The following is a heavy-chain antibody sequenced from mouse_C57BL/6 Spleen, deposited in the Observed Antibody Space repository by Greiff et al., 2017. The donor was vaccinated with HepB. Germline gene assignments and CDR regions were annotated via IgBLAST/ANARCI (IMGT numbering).Heavy chain of an antibody. Sequence: VQLQQPGAELVKPGASVKLSCKASGYTFTSYWMQWVKQRPGQGLEWIGEIDPSDSYTNYNQKFKGKATLTVDTSSSTAYMQLSSLTSEDSAVYYCARKSTMVTTSAMDYWGQGTSVTVSS. CDR3: ARKSTMVTTSAMDY. V-gene: IGHV1-50*01. D-gene: IGHD2-2*01. CDR2: IDPSDSYT. CDR1: GYTFTSYW. J-gene: IGHJ4*01.